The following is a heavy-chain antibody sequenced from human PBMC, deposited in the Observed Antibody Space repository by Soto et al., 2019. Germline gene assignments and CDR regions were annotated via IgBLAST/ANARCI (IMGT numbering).Heavy chain of an antibody. CDR2: ISGNGGST. D-gene: IGHD3-3*01. J-gene: IGHJ6*02. V-gene: IGHV3-23*01. CDR1: GFTFSSHA. Sequence: EVQLLETGGALVQPGGSLRLSCAASGFTFSSHAMGWVRQAPGKGLEWVSAISGNGGSTYYADSVKGRFTISRDNAKNSLYLQMNSLRAEDTAVYYCARNAYADFGDYGMDVWGQGTTVTVSS. CDR3: ARNAYADFGDYGMDV.